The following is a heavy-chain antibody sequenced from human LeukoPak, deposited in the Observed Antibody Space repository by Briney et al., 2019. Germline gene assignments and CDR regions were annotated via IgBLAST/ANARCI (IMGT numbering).Heavy chain of an antibody. D-gene: IGHD3-10*01. V-gene: IGHV3-66*01. CDR1: GFTVSSTY. Sequence: GGSLRLSCAASGFTVSSTYMSWVRQPPGKGLEWVSVIYSGGSTYYADSVKGRFTISRDNSKNTLYLQMNSLRAEDTAVYYCANYYGSGSYLLWGQGTLVTVSS. CDR3: ANYYGSGSYLL. CDR2: IYSGGST. J-gene: IGHJ4*02.